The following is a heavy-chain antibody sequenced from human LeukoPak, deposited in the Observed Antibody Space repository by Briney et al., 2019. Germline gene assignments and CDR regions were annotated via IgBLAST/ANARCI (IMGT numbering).Heavy chain of an antibody. V-gene: IGHV3-21*01. CDR3: ARDLSATIRAYDY. CDR1: GFILRDYN. Sequence: GGALRLSCAAPGFILRDYNMNWVREGPGKGREWVSFIAISGSYITYADSVKGRFTISRDNAKNSLYLQMNSLRAEDTAVYYCARDLSATIRAYDYWGQGTLVTVSS. J-gene: IGHJ4*02. CDR2: IAISGSYI. D-gene: IGHD1-26*01.